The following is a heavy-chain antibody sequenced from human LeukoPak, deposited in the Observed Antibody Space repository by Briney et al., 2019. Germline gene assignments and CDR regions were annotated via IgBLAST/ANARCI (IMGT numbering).Heavy chain of an antibody. Sequence: PGGSLRLSCAASGFTFSSYAMSWVRQAPGKGLEWVSAISSSGGSTYYADSVKGRFTISRDNSKNTLYLQMNSLRAEDTAVYYCAKGTLDIVVVPAAPKVYYLDYWGQGTLVTVSS. CDR1: GFTFSSYA. V-gene: IGHV3-23*01. J-gene: IGHJ4*02. D-gene: IGHD2-2*01. CDR3: AKGTLDIVVVPAAPKVYYLDY. CDR2: ISSSGGST.